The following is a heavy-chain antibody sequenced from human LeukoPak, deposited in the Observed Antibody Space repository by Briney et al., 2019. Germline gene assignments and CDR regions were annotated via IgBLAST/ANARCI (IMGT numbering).Heavy chain of an antibody. CDR3: ARDIVDTISMHWFDP. CDR1: GYTFTSNS. CDR2: ISAYNGNT. D-gene: IGHD5-12*01. Sequence: ASVKVSCKASGYTFTSNSISWVRQAPGQGLEWMGWISAYNGNTNYAQKLQGRVTMTTDTSTSTAYMELRSLRSDDTAVYYCARDIVDTISMHWFDPWGQGTLVTVSS. J-gene: IGHJ5*02. V-gene: IGHV1-18*01.